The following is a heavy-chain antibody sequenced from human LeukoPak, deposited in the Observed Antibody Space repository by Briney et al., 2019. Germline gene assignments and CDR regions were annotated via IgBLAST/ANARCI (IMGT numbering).Heavy chain of an antibody. Sequence: GGSLRLSCAASGFTFSSYGMPWVRQAPGKGLEWVAVIWYDGSNKYYADSVEGRFTISRDNSKNTLYLQMNSLRAEDTAVYYCARAAGGVSHYFDYWGQGTLVTVSS. CDR3: ARAAGGVSHYFDY. D-gene: IGHD3-16*01. CDR1: GFTFSSYG. J-gene: IGHJ4*02. V-gene: IGHV3-33*01. CDR2: IWYDGSNK.